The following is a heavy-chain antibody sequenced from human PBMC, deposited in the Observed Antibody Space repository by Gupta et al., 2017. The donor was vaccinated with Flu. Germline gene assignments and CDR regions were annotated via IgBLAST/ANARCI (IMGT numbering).Heavy chain of an antibody. J-gene: IGHJ4*02. V-gene: IGHV4-31*03. CDR2: ICSGGRN. D-gene: IGHD6-13*01. CDR1: GGSISSGGYY. Sequence: QVQLQESGPGLVKPSQTLSLTCTVSGGSISSGGYYWSWIRQHPGKGLEWVGYICSGGRNNNNPAQKSRVTSAEKRVKTNFSMSMGLVLAAERPVYYGGGEVEGTAAFASGGQGTLV. CDR3: GGEVEGTAAFAS.